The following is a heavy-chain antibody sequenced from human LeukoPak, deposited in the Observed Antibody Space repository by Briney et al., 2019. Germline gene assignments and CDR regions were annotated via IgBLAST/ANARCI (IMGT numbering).Heavy chain of an antibody. Sequence: GGSLRLSCAVSEFTFSNYAMNCVRQAPGKGLECVSGISGGGGSTYYADSVKGRFTISRDHPKNTLYLRMERLDGEDTALYYCAKVSGINHYHWIDPWGQGTLVIVSS. J-gene: IGHJ5*02. CDR3: AKVSGINHYHWIDP. CDR1: EFTFSNYA. CDR2: ISGGGGST. D-gene: IGHD1-14*01. V-gene: IGHV3-23*01.